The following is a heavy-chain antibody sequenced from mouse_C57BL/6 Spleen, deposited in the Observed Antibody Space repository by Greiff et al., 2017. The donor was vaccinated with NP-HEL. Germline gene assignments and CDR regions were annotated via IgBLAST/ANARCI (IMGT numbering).Heavy chain of an antibody. J-gene: IGHJ3*01. CDR3: ARGGGNYAWFAD. CDR1: GYTFTSYW. D-gene: IGHD2-1*01. Sequence: QVQLQQSGAELVMPGASVKLSCKASGYTFTSYWMHWVKQRPGQGLEWIGEIDPSDSYTNYNQKFKGKSTLTVDKSSSTAYMQLSSLTSEDSAVYYCARGGGNYAWFADWGQGTLVTVSA. CDR2: IDPSDSYT. V-gene: IGHV1-69*01.